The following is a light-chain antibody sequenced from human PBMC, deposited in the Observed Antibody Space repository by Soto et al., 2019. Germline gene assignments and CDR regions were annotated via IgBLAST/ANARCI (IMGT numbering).Light chain of an antibody. CDR3: QHYNSYSDA. CDR1: QTISSW. J-gene: IGKJ1*01. V-gene: IGKV1-5*03. CDR2: KAS. Sequence: EIKMTQSPATLSGSVGDRVTITCRASQTISSWLAWYQQKPGKAPTLLIYKASTLKSGVPSRFSGSGSGTEFTLTISSLQPDDFATYYCQHYNSYSDAFGQGTKLDI.